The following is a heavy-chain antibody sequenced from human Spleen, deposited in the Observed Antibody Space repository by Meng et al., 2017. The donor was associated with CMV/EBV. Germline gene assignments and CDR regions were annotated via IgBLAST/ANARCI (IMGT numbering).Heavy chain of an antibody. CDR3: ARHFSGGYSDYFDY. V-gene: IGHV5-51*01. CDR2: IYPLDSAT. J-gene: IGHJ4*02. Sequence: SGYDFSPYWIGWVRQRPGKDLEWMAIIYPLDSATRYSPSFQGQVTISADKSINTAYLQWNSLKASDTAMYFCARHFSGGYSDYFDYWGRGTLVTVSS. CDR1: GYDFSPYW. D-gene: IGHD3-22*01.